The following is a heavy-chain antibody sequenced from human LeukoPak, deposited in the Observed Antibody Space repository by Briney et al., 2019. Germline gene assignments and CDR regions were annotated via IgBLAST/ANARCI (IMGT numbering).Heavy chain of an antibody. CDR1: GFTFSSYE. J-gene: IGHJ3*02. Sequence: PGGSLRLSCAASGFTFSSYEMNWVRQAPGKGLEWVSYISSSGSTIYYADSVKGRFTISRDNAKNSLYLQMNSLRDEDTAVYYCASSWAYCGGDCHNEGGAFDIWGQGTMVTVSS. CDR3: ASSWAYCGGDCHNEGGAFDI. V-gene: IGHV3-48*03. D-gene: IGHD2-21*02. CDR2: ISSSGSTI.